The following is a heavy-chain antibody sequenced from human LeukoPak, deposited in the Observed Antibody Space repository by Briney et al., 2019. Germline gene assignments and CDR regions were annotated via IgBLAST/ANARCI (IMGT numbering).Heavy chain of an antibody. J-gene: IGHJ4*02. CDR2: IYYSGST. CDR3: ARNARYDYSRFDY. CDR1: GGSISSYY. Sequence: SETLSLTCTASGGSISSYYWSWIRQPPGKGLEWIGYIYYSGSTNYNPSLKSRVTISVDTSKNQFSLKLSSVTAADTAVYYCARNARYDYSRFDYWGQGTLVTVSS. V-gene: IGHV4-59*01. D-gene: IGHD4-11*01.